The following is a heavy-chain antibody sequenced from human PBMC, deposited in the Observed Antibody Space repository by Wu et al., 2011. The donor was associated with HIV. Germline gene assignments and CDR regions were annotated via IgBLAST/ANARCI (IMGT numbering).Heavy chain of an antibody. D-gene: IGHD7-27*01. CDR2: IIPIFGTA. CDR3: AGETGFSHFDF. Sequence: QVQLVQSGAEVKKPGSSVKVSCKASGGTFSSYAISWVRQAPGQGLEWMGRIIPIFGTANNAQRFQGRVTMTADKSTSTASMELSSLRSDDTAVYYCAGETGFSHFDFWGQGTLVTVSS. CDR1: GGTFSSYA. J-gene: IGHJ4*02. V-gene: IGHV1-69*06.